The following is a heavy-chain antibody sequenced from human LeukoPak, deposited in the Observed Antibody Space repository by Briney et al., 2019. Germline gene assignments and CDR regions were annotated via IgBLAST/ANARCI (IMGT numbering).Heavy chain of an antibody. V-gene: IGHV4-59*11. J-gene: IGHJ4*01. CDR2: VFSSGST. CDR3: AREYDY. CDR1: AVSISRHF. Sequence: SETLSLTCNFSAVSISRHFWSWIRQTPKKGLEWLGYVFSSGSTNYNPSLKSRITISLDTSKHQFSLTLNSVTAADTAVYYCAREYDYWSLGTLVTVSS.